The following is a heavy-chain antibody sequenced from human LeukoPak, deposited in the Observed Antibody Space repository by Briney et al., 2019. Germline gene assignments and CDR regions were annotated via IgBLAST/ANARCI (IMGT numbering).Heavy chain of an antibody. CDR2: INPNSGGT. Sequence: ASVKVSCKASGYTFTGYYMHWVRQAPGQGLEWMGWINPNSGGTNYAQKFQGRVTMTRDTSTSSVYMELSSLRSDDTAVYYCAREYPNTLYFDQWGQGTLVSVSS. CDR1: GYTFTGYY. V-gene: IGHV1-2*02. CDR3: AREYPNTLYFDQ. D-gene: IGHD1/OR15-1a*01. J-gene: IGHJ4*02.